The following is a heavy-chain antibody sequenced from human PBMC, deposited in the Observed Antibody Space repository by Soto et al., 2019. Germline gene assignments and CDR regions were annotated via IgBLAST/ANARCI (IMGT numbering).Heavy chain of an antibody. CDR3: ASAIAVASTGFDY. Sequence: QVQLGQSGAELKKPGASVKVSFKASGYTFTGYDINWVRQATGQGLEWLGWMNPNSGNTGYAQKFQGRVTMTRNTSIGTAYMELSSLRSEDTAVYYCASAIAVASTGFDYWGQGTLVTVSS. D-gene: IGHD6-19*01. CDR2: MNPNSGNT. V-gene: IGHV1-8*01. CDR1: GYTFTGYD. J-gene: IGHJ4*02.